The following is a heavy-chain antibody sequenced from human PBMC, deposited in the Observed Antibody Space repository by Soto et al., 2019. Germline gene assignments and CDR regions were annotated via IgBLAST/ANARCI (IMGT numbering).Heavy chain of an antibody. CDR2: ISYDGTNK. D-gene: IGHD1-26*01. CDR3: ARGYSGSYRADY. CDR1: GFTFSNYG. Sequence: GGSLRLSCAASGFTFSNYGMHWVRQAPDKGLEWVAAISYDGTNKYYTDSVKGRFTISRGNAKNTLYLQMNSLRAEDTAVYYCARGYSGSYRADYWGQGTLVTVSS. J-gene: IGHJ4*02. V-gene: IGHV3-30*03.